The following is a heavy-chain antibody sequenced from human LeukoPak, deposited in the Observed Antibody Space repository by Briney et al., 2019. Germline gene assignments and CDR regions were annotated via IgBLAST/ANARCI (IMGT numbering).Heavy chain of an antibody. V-gene: IGHV3-48*04. Sequence: TIDYADSVKGRYTISRDNAKNSLYLQMNSLRAEGTAVYYCARDKIVGATNFDYWGQGTLVTVSS. D-gene: IGHD1-26*01. CDR3: ARDKIVGATNFDY. CDR2: TI. J-gene: IGHJ4*02.